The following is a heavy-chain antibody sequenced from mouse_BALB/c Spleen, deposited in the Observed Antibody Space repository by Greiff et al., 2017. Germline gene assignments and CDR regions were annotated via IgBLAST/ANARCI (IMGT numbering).Heavy chain of an antibody. CDR3: ARPSREVHYYGYFDY. CDR1: GFTFTDYY. Sequence: EVKVVESGGGLVQPGGSLRLSCATSGFTFTDYYMSWVRQPPGKALEWLGFIRNKANGYTTEYSASVKGRFTISRDNSQSILYLQMNTLRAEDSATYYCARPSREVHYYGYFDYWGQGTTLTVSS. D-gene: IGHD1-2*01. V-gene: IGHV7-3*02. CDR2: IRNKANGYTT. J-gene: IGHJ2*01.